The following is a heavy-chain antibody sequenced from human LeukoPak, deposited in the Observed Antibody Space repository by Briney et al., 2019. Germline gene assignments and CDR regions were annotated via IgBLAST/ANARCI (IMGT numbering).Heavy chain of an antibody. CDR1: GFTFSSYS. J-gene: IGHJ6*03. CDR3: ARDVTIFGVVTDYYYMDV. CDR2: ISSSGSTI. Sequence: GGSLRLSCAASGFTFSSYSLNWVRQAPGKGLEWVSYISSSGSTIYYADSVKGRFTISRDNAKNSLYLQMNSLRAEDTAVYYCARDVTIFGVVTDYYYMDVWGKGTTVTVSS. V-gene: IGHV3-48*04. D-gene: IGHD3-3*01.